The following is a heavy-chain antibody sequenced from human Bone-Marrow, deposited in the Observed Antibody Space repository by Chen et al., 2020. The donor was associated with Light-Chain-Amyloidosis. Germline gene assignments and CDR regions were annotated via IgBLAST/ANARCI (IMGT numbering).Heavy chain of an antibody. CDR1: GGSFSGYH. CDR2: INYGGST. J-gene: IGHJ4*02. CDR3: ARDRRFGNFDY. Sequence: QVQLQQWGAGLLKPSETLSLTCAVYGGSFSGYHWTWIRQAPGKGLEWIGEINYGGSTNYNPSLKSRLTISVDRSKNQLSLKLNSVTAADTAVYYCARDRRFGNFDYWGQGTLVTVSS. V-gene: IGHV4-34*01. D-gene: IGHD3-10*01.